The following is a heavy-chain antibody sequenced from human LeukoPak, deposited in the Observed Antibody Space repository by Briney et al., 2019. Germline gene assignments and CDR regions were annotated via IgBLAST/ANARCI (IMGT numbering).Heavy chain of an antibody. V-gene: IGHV4-59*01. CDR1: GGSISTYY. Sequence: NPSETLSLTCTLSGGSISTYYWSCIRHPPGKGLEWIGYIYHSGSTNYNPSLKSRVTISVDTSKNQFSLKLSSVTAADTAVYYCARGGGYASPIGYWGQGALVTVSS. J-gene: IGHJ4*02. CDR3: ARGGGYASPIGY. D-gene: IGHD5-12*01. CDR2: IYHSGST.